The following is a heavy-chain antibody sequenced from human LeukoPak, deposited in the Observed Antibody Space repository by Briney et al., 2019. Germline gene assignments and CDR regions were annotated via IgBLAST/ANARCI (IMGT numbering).Heavy chain of an antibody. Sequence: GGSLRLSCAASGFTFSSYSMNWVRQAPGKGLEWVSSISSSSGYIYYADSVKGRFTISRDNAKNSLYLQMNSLRAEDTAVYYCARVVELVVVPAAIDQHYYYGMDVWGQGTTVTVSS. D-gene: IGHD2-2*01. CDR3: ARVVELVVVPAAIDQHYYYGMDV. V-gene: IGHV3-21*01. CDR2: ISSSSGYI. J-gene: IGHJ6*02. CDR1: GFTFSSYS.